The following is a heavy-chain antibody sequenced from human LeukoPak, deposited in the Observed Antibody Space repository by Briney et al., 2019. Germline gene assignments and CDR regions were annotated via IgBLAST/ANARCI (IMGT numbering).Heavy chain of an antibody. CDR2: IYTSGST. Sequence: SETLSLTCTVSGGSISSGSYYWSWIRQPAGKGLEWIGRIYTSGSTNYNPSLKSRVTISVDTSKNQFSLKLSSVTAADTAVYYCARGRVTDGGTSNYWGQGTLVTVSS. V-gene: IGHV4-61*02. J-gene: IGHJ4*02. CDR1: GGSISSGSYY. CDR3: ARGRVTDGGTSNY. D-gene: IGHD4-23*01.